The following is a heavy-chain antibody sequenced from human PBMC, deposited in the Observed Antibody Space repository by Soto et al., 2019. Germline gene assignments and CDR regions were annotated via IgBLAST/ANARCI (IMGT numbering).Heavy chain of an antibody. V-gene: IGHV1-2*02. Sequence: ASVKVSCKASGYTFTGYYMHWVRQAPGQGLEWMGWINPNSGGTNYAQKFQGRVTMTRDTSISTAYMELSRLRSDDTAVYYCARGGSIPRGYYYGSGSYYIRYGMDVWGQGTTVTVSS. CDR1: GYTFTGYY. D-gene: IGHD3-10*01. J-gene: IGHJ6*02. CDR3: ARGGSIPRGYYYGSGSYYIRYGMDV. CDR2: INPNSGGT.